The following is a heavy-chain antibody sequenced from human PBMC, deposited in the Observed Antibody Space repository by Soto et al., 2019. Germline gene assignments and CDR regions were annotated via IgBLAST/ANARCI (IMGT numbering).Heavy chain of an antibody. J-gene: IGHJ4*02. Sequence: GGSLRLSCAASGFTVSSNYMSWVRQAPGKGLEWVSLIYSGGSTYYADSVKGRFTISRHNSKNTLYLQMNSLSVEDTAVYYCARVRGSGSYDCWGQGTLVTVSS. V-gene: IGHV3-53*04. CDR1: GFTVSSNY. CDR3: ARVRGSGSYDC. D-gene: IGHD3-10*01. CDR2: IYSGGST.